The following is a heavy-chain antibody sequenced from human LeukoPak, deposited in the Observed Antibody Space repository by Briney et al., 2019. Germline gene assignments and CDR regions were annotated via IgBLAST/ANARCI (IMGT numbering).Heavy chain of an antibody. CDR3: AKDKDYSLLYHFDS. Sequence: HTGGTLRLSCAASGFTFSSYGMSWVRQAPGKGLEWVSAISGSGGSTYYADSVKGRFTISRDNSQNTLSLQMDSLTTEDTAVYRCAKDKDYSLLYHFDSWGQGTLVTVSA. D-gene: IGHD4-11*01. CDR2: ISGSGGST. V-gene: IGHV3-23*01. J-gene: IGHJ4*02. CDR1: GFTFSSYG.